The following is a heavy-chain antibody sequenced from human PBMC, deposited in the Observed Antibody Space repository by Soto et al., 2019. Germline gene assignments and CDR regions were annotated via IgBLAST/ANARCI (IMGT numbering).Heavy chain of an antibody. V-gene: IGHV3-30*18. Sequence: PGGSLRLSCAASGFTFSSYGMHWVRQAPGKGLEWVAVISYDGSNKYYADYVKGQFTISRDNSKNTLFLQMNSLRAEDTAVYYCSKVAEFVIVLMVYDFYGMDVWGQGTTVTVSS. CDR2: ISYDGSNK. CDR3: SKVAEFVIVLMVYDFYGMDV. J-gene: IGHJ6*02. D-gene: IGHD2-8*01. CDR1: GFTFSSYG.